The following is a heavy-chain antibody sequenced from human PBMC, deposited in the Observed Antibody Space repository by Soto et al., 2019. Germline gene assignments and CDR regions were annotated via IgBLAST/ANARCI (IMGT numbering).Heavy chain of an antibody. J-gene: IGHJ4*02. CDR1: GGSISTSRHY. CDR3: ARGLEFLGNDN. CDR2: IFYSGST. V-gene: IGHV4-39*02. D-gene: IGHD3-10*01. Sequence: QLQLQESGPGLVKPSETLSLTCTVSGGSISTSRHYWGWIRQPPGKGLEWIGNIFYSGSTYYNPSLKSRVTISLDTSKNHFSLKMSSVTAADTAVYYCARGLEFLGNDNWGQGTLVTVSA.